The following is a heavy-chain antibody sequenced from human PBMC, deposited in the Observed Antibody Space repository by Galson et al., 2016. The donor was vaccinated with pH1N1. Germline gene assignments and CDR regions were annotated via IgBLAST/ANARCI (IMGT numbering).Heavy chain of an antibody. CDR1: GLTFSSSW. D-gene: IGHD3/OR15-3a*01. Sequence: SLRLSCAASGLTFSSSWMHWVRQAPGKGLVSLSLVKSDGSHTYYADSVKGRFTISRDNAKNTLYLQMDSLRAEDTAVYYCARDWTGSIDYWGQGTLVTVSS. CDR2: VKSDGSHT. V-gene: IGHV3-74*01. J-gene: IGHJ4*02. CDR3: ARDWTGSIDY.